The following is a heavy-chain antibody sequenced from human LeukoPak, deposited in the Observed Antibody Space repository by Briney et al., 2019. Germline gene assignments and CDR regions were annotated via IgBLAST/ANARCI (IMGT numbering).Heavy chain of an antibody. V-gene: IGHV3-23*01. CDR2: ISVSAGST. CDR3: ATSRVVPAAMGVRDAFDI. CDR1: GFTFSSYA. Sequence: GGSLRLSCAASGFTFSSYAMSWVRQAPGKGLDWVSAISVSAGSTYYADSVKGRFTISRDYSKNTLYLQMNSLRAEDTAVYYCATSRVVPAAMGVRDAFDIWGQGTMVTVSS. D-gene: IGHD2-2*01. J-gene: IGHJ3*02.